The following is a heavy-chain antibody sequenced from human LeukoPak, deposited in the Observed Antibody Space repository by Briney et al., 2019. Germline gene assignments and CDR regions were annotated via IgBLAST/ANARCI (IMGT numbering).Heavy chain of an antibody. Sequence: ASVKVSCKASGYTFTGYYMHWVRQAPGQGLEWMGWINPNSGDTNYAQKFQGRVTMTRDTSISTAYMELSRLRSDDTAVYYCARGDYDFWSGLNWFDPWGQGTLVTVSS. CDR3: ARGDYDFWSGLNWFDP. CDR2: INPNSGDT. D-gene: IGHD3-3*01. CDR1: GYTFTGYY. J-gene: IGHJ5*02. V-gene: IGHV1-2*02.